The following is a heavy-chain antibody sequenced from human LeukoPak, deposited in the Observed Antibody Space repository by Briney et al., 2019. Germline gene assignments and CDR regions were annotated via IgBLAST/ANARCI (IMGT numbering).Heavy chain of an antibody. CDR3: ARGRRPYYYDSSPDGMGY. J-gene: IGHJ4*02. CDR1: GFTFSSYA. CDR2: ISYDGSNK. Sequence: GGSLRLSCAASGFTFSSYAMSWVRQAPGKGLEWVAVISYDGSNKYYADSVKGRFTISRDNSKNTLYLQMNSLRAEDTAVYYCARGRRPYYYDSSPDGMGYWGQGTLVTVSS. D-gene: IGHD3-22*01. V-gene: IGHV3-30*04.